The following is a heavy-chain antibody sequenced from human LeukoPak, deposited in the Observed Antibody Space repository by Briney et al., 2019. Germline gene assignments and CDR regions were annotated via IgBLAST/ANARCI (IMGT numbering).Heavy chain of an antibody. V-gene: IGHV1-2*02. J-gene: IGHJ5*02. Sequence: GASVKVSCKASGYTFTGYYMHWGRQAPGQGLEWMGWINPNSGGTNYAQKFQGRVTMTRDTSISTAYMELSRLTSDDTAVYYCARDRIDEDYGALGRHWFDPWGQGTLVTVSS. D-gene: IGHD4-17*01. CDR2: INPNSGGT. CDR3: ARDRIDEDYGALGRHWFDP. CDR1: GYTFTGYY.